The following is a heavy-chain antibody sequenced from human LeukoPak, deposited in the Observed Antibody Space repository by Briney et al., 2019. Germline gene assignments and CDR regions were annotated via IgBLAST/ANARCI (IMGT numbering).Heavy chain of an antibody. D-gene: IGHD4-11*01. CDR1: GYTFTGYY. J-gene: IGHJ4*02. CDR3: AREVPGSNQIFDY. Sequence: ASLKVSCKASGYTFTGYYMHWVRQAPGQGLEWMGWINPNSGGTNYAQKFQGRVTMTRDTSISTAYMELSRLRSDDTAVYYCAREVPGSNQIFDYWGQGTLVTVSS. V-gene: IGHV1-2*02. CDR2: INPNSGGT.